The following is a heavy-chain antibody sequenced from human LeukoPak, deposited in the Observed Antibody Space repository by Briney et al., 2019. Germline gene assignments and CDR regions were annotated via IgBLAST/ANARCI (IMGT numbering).Heavy chain of an antibody. D-gene: IGHD5-24*01. Sequence: ASVKVSCKASGYTFTGYYMHWVRQAPGQGLEWMGWINPNSGGTNYAQKFQGRVTMTRDTSTSTVYMELSSLRSEDTAVYYCARDGVATIDAFDIWGQGTMVTVSS. J-gene: IGHJ3*02. CDR3: ARDGVATIDAFDI. CDR2: INPNSGGT. V-gene: IGHV1-2*02. CDR1: GYTFTGYY.